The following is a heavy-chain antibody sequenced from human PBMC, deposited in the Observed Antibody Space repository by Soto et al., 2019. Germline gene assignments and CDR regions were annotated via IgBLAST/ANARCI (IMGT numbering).Heavy chain of an antibody. J-gene: IGHJ4*02. CDR1: GFTFSSYG. V-gene: IGHV3-30*18. CDR2: ISYDGSNK. Sequence: QVQLVESGGGVVQPGRSLRLSCAASGFTFSSYGMHWVRQAPGKGLEWVAVISYDGSNKYYADSVKGRFTISRDNSKNTLYLQMNSLRAEDTAVYYCAKDVVVVAAHWDYFDYWGQGTLVTVSS. D-gene: IGHD2-15*01. CDR3: AKDVVVVAAHWDYFDY.